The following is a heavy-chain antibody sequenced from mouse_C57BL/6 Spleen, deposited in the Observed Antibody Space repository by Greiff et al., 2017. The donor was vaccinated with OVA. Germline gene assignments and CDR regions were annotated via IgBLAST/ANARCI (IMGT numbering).Heavy chain of an antibody. D-gene: IGHD1-1*01. J-gene: IGHJ1*03. Sequence: VKLQQPGTELVKPGASVKLSCKASGYTFTSYWMHWVKQRPGQGLEWIGNINPSNGGTNYNEKFKSKATLTVDNASSTAYMQLSSLTSEDSAVYYCATRAYGSSYDWYFDVWGTGTTVTVSS. CDR1: GYTFTSYW. CDR2: INPSNGGT. CDR3: ATRAYGSSYDWYFDV. V-gene: IGHV1-53*01.